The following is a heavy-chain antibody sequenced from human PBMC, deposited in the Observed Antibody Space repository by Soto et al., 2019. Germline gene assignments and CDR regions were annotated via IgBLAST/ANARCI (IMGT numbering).Heavy chain of an antibody. V-gene: IGHV4-39*01. CDR3: ARSGMVATFDY. CDR1: GGSISSGSYY. Sequence: SETLSLTCTVSGGSISSGSYYWGWIRQPPGKGLEWIGSIYYSGSTYYNPSLKSRVTISVDTSKNQFSLKLSSVTAADTAVYYCARSGMVATFDYWGQGTLVTVSS. J-gene: IGHJ4*02. D-gene: IGHD5-12*01. CDR2: IYYSGST.